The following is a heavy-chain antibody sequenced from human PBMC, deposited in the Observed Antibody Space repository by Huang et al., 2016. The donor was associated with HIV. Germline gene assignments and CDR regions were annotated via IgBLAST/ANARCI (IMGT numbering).Heavy chain of an antibody. CDR1: GGTFSKYA. V-gene: IGHV1-69*13. Sequence: QVQLVQSGAEVKTPGSSVKVSCKASGGTFSKYAISWVRQAPGQGLEWMGVILPMFGTPNYARKFQGRVTITADDSTSTTYVEVSSLRSEDTALYYCARGQLGSYGDYDVLYWGQGTLVTVSS. J-gene: IGHJ4*02. CDR2: ILPMFGTP. D-gene: IGHD4-17*01. CDR3: ARGQLGSYGDYDVLY.